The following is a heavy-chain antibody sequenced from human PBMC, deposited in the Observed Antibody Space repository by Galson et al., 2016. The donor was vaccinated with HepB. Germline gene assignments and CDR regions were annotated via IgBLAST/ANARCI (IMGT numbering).Heavy chain of an antibody. V-gene: IGHV6-1*01. CDR3: ARTILLPSPRYNHFIEV. J-gene: IGHJ6*02. CDR2: TTXKSRWYD. CDR1: GDSVSANSVH. D-gene: IGHD5-24*01. Sequence: CAISGDSVSANSVHWTWIRQSPSRXXEWLXXTTXKSRWYDEYAPSVKGRIAITPDTSKNQFSLVVDAVTPEDTAVYYCARTILLPSPRYNHFIEVWGQGTTVTVSS.